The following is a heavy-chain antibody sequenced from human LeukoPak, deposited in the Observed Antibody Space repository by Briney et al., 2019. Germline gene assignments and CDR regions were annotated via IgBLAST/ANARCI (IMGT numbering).Heavy chain of an antibody. Sequence: HPGGSLRLSCAASGFTFSSYWMSWVRQAPWKGLEWVANIKQDGSEKYYVDSVKGRFTISRDNAKNSLFLQMNSLRAEDTAVYYCATDRAYCTKTICYFENWGQGTLVTVSS. J-gene: IGHJ4*02. CDR1: GFTFSSYW. CDR2: IKQDGSEK. V-gene: IGHV3-7*01. CDR3: ATDRAYCTKTICYFEN. D-gene: IGHD2-8*01.